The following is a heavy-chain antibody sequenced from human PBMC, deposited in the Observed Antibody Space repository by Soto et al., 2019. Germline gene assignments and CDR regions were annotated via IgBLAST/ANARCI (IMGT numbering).Heavy chain of an antibody. CDR2: IYYSGIT. Sequence: KTSETLSLTCTVSGGSISSSIYYWGWIRQPPGKGLEWIGSIYYSGITYYNPSLKSRVTISVDTSKNQFSLKLSSVTAADTAVYYCARLRAYYYGMDVWGQGTTVT. J-gene: IGHJ6*02. CDR1: GGSISSSIYY. V-gene: IGHV4-39*01. CDR3: ARLRAYYYGMDV.